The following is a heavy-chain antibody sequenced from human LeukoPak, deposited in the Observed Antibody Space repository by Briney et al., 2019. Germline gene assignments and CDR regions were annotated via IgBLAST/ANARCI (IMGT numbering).Heavy chain of an antibody. J-gene: IGHJ4*02. V-gene: IGHV1-46*01. Sequence: ASVKISCKASGYIFTNYYLYWVRQAPGQGLEWMGVINPVGGVTTYAQRFQGRVTMTRDTSTSTFDMELSSLKSEDTAVYYCARLWSYYDNSGFFEDYWGQGTLVTVSS. CDR1: GYIFTNYY. CDR2: INPVGGVT. CDR3: ARLWSYYDNSGFFEDY. D-gene: IGHD3-22*01.